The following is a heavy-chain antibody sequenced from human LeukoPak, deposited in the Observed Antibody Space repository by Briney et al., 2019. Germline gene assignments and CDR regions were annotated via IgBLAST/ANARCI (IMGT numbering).Heavy chain of an antibody. D-gene: IGHD3-9*01. J-gene: IGHJ4*02. CDR2: ISGSGGST. CDR1: GFTFSDYA. Sequence: GGSLRLSCAASGFTFSDYAMGWVRQAPGKGLEWVSAISGSGGSTYYADSVKGRFTISRDNSKNTLYLQMNSLRAEDTAIYYCAKDLGASETYYDILTGYNYFDYWGQGTLVTVSS. V-gene: IGHV3-23*01. CDR3: AKDLGASETYYDILTGYNYFDY.